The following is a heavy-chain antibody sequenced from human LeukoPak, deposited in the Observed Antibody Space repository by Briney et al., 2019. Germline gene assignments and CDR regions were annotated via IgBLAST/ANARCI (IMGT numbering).Heavy chain of an antibody. CDR1: GGSISSGSYY. CDR3: ARHSSSSSPFDY. CDR2: VYYSGST. D-gene: IGHD6-6*01. J-gene: IGHJ4*02. Sequence: PSETLSLTCTVSGGSISSGSYYWGWTRQPPGKGLEWIGSVYYSGSTYYNPSLKSRVTISLDTSKSQFSLRLNSVTAADTAVYYCARHSSSSSPFDYWGQGTLVTVSS. V-gene: IGHV4-39*01.